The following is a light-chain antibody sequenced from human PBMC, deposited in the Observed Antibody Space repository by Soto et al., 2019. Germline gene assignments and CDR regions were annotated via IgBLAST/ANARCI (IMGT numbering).Light chain of an antibody. CDR3: QQYNSYSWT. J-gene: IGKJ1*01. CDR1: QSISSW. CDR2: DAS. Sequence: DIQMTQSPSTLSASLGDRVTITCRASQSISSWLAWYQHKPGKAPKLLIYDASSLESGVPSRFSGSGSGTEFTLTISSLQPDDFATYYCQQYNSYSWTFGQGTKVDIK. V-gene: IGKV1-5*01.